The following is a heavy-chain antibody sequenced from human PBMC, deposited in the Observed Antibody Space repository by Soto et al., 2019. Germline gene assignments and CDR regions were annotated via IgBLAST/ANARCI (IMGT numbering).Heavy chain of an antibody. CDR3: ATRLSSGWYDY. Sequence: GESLKISCDGSGYSFTIYCIGWVVQMPGKGLEWMGIIYPGDSDTRYSPSFQGQVTISADKSISTAYLQWSSLKASDTAMYYCATRLSSGWYDYWGQGTLVTVSS. CDR2: IYPGDSDT. V-gene: IGHV5-51*01. D-gene: IGHD6-19*01. J-gene: IGHJ4*02. CDR1: GYSFTIYC.